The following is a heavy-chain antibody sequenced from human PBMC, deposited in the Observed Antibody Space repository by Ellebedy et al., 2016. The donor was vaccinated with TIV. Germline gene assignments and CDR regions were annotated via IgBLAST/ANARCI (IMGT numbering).Heavy chain of an antibody. D-gene: IGHD3-22*01. J-gene: IGHJ4*02. CDR2: IYPDSDDT. V-gene: IGHV1-18*01. CDR3: ARDYPYYETGNY. CDR1: GYTFNSYG. Sequence: AASVKVSCKASGYTFNSYGINWVRQAPGQGLEWMGWIYPDSDDTYSAQNLQGRLTMTTDTSTTTVYMELTSLKSDDTAVYYCARDYPYYETGNYWGQGTLVTVSS.